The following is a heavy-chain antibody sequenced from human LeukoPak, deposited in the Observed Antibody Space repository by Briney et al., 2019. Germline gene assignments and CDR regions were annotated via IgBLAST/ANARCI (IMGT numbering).Heavy chain of an antibody. Sequence: SETLSLTCSVSGASITGYYWSWIRQPAGKGLEWIGRIYTSGSTDYNPSLRSRVTMSVDTSKKQFSLRLTSVTAADTAVYYCARGRYYDSSGSNWFDPWGQGTLVTVSS. D-gene: IGHD3-22*01. J-gene: IGHJ5*02. CDR3: ARGRYYDSSGSNWFDP. V-gene: IGHV4-4*07. CDR2: IYTSGST. CDR1: GASITGYY.